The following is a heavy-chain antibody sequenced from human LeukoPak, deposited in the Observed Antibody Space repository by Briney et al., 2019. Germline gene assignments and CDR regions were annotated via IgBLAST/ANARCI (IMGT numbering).Heavy chain of an antibody. Sequence: GGSLRLSCAASGFTFSNYVMSWVRQAPGKGLEWVSSISGSGGNTYYADSVKGRFTISRDNSKNTLYLQMNSLRAEDTAVYYCAKVPITVTRKVGDWGQGTLVSVSS. D-gene: IGHD4-17*01. V-gene: IGHV3-23*01. CDR1: GFTFSNYV. J-gene: IGHJ4*02. CDR3: AKVPITVTRKVGD. CDR2: ISGSGGNT.